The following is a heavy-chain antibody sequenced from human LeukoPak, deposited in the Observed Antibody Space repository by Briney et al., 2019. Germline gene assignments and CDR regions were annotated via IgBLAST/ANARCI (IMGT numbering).Heavy chain of an antibody. J-gene: IGHJ3*01. V-gene: IGHV1-2*02. Sequence: ASVKVSCKASGYIFTVYYMHWLRQAPGQGLEWMGWINPHNGATGYAHKLQGRVTMTRDTSINTAYMELNGLTSDDTAVYFCARGPSSGAFDFWGQGTMVTVSS. CDR3: ARGPSSGAFDF. CDR1: GYIFTVYY. CDR2: INPHNGAT. D-gene: IGHD6-6*01.